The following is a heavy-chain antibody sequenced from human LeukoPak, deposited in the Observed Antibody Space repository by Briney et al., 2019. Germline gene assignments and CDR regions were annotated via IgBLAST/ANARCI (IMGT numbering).Heavy chain of an antibody. J-gene: IGHJ4*02. V-gene: IGHV3-23*01. CDR2: ISGSAGST. CDR1: GFTLSSYA. CDR3: AKDRVPNWGSVDPPYFDY. D-gene: IGHD7-27*01. Sequence: PGGSLRLSCAASGFTLSSYAMSWVRQAPGKGLEWVSAISGSAGSTSYADSVKGRFTISRDNSKNTLSLQMNSLRAEDTAVYYCAKDRVPNWGSVDPPYFDYWGQGTLVTVSS.